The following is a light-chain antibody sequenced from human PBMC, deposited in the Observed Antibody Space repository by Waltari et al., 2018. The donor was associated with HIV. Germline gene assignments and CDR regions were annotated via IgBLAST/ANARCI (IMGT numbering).Light chain of an antibody. V-gene: IGKV1-39*01. J-gene: IGKJ2*01. Sequence: DIQMTQSPSSLSASVGDRVPITCRASQSITSYLNWYQQRPGKAPNLLIYTASNLQSGVPSRFSGNGSGADFTLTISNLQPEDFATYSCQQSYTTPYTFGQGTKLEIK. CDR1: QSITSY. CDR3: QQSYTTPYT. CDR2: TAS.